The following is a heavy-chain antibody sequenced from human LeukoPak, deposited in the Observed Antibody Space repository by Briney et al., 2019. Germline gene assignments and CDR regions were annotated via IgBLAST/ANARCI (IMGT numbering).Heavy chain of an antibody. Sequence: PSDTLSLTCTVSGGSISGYYWSWIWQPPGKGLEWIGYISYSGSTNYNPSLKSRVSISVDTSKNQFSLNLNSVTAADTAVFYCARHGSGWSFDYWGQGTLVTVSS. V-gene: IGHV4-59*08. CDR2: ISYSGST. CDR1: GGSISGYY. J-gene: IGHJ4*02. D-gene: IGHD6-19*01. CDR3: ARHGSGWSFDY.